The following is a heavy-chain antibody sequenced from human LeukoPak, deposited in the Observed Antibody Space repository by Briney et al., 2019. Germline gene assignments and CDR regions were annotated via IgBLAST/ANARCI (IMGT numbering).Heavy chain of an antibody. V-gene: IGHV3-7*01. CDR2: IKQDGSEK. CDR3: ARIGNIVVLPAAILFDY. J-gene: IGHJ4*02. Sequence: GGSLRRSCAASGFTFSSYWMSWVRQAPGKGLEWVANIKQDGSEKYYVDSVKGRFTISRDNAKNSLYLQMNSLRAEDTVVYYCARIGNIVVLPAAILFDYWGQGTLVSVSS. CDR1: GFTFSSYW. D-gene: IGHD2-2*01.